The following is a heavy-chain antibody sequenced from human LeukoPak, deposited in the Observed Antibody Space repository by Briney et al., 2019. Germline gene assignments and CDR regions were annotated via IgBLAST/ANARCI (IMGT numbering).Heavy chain of an antibody. J-gene: IGHJ4*02. D-gene: IGHD4/OR15-4a*01. CDR3: TTVATIVTQNFDY. CDR1: GFTFSNAW. CDR2: IKSKTDGGTT. Sequence: PGGSLRLSCAASGFTFSNAWMNWVRQAPGKGREWVGRIKSKTDGGTTDYAAPVKGRFTFSRDDSKNTLYLQMDSLKSEDTAMYYCTTVATIVTQNFDYWGQGTLVTVSS. V-gene: IGHV3-15*01.